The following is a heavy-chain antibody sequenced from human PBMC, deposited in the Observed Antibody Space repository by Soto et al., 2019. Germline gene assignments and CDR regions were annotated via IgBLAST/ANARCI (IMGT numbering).Heavy chain of an antibody. CDR3: ARESEDLTSNFDY. CDR2: ISSTTNYI. J-gene: IGHJ4*02. CDR1: GFTFTRYS. V-gene: IGHV3-21*06. Sequence: PGGSLRLSCAASGFTFTRYSMNWVRQAPGKGLEWVSSISSTTNYIYYGDTMKGRFTISRDNAKNSLYLEMNSLRAEDTAVYYCARESEDLTSNFDYWGQGTLVTVSS.